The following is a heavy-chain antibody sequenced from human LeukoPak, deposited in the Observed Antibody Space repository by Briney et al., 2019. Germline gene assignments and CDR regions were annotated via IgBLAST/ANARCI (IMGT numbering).Heavy chain of an antibody. D-gene: IGHD2-2*01. V-gene: IGHV3-30*02. CDR2: IRYDGSNK. Sequence: GGSLRLSCAASGFTFSSYGMHWVRQAPGKGLEWVAFIRYDGSNKYYADSVKGRFTISRDNSKNTLYLQMNSLRAEDTAVYYCARGSGYCSGTSCYVDYWGQGTLVTVSS. CDR1: GFTFSSYG. J-gene: IGHJ4*02. CDR3: ARGSGYCSGTSCYVDY.